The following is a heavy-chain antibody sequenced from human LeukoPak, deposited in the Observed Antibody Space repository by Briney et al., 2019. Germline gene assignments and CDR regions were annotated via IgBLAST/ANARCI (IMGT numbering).Heavy chain of an antibody. Sequence: PGGSLRLSCAASGFTFDDYGMNWVRQAPGKGLEWVSGINWNGGSTGYAASVKGRFTISRDNAKNSLYLQMNSLRAEDTALYYCARDSWSGYSHFDYWGQGTLVTVSS. CDR3: ARDSWSGYSHFDY. CDR1: GFTFDDYG. CDR2: INWNGGST. D-gene: IGHD2-15*01. V-gene: IGHV3-20*04. J-gene: IGHJ4*02.